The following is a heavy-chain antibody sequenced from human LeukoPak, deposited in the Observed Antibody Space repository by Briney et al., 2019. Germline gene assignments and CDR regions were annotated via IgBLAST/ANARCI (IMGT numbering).Heavy chain of an antibody. D-gene: IGHD2-21*01. J-gene: IGHJ6*02. CDR3: ARRIAAGFYGMDV. V-gene: IGHV5-51*01. CDR2: IYPGDSDT. CDR1: GYSFTSYW. Sequence: PGESLKISWKGSGYSFTSYWIGWVRQIPGKGLEWMGIIYPGDSDTRYSPSFQGRVTISADKSISTAYLQWSSLKASDTAVYYCARRIAAGFYGMDVWGQGTTVTVSS.